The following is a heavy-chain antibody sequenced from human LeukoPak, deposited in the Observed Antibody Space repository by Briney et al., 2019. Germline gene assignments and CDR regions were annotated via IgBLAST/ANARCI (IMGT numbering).Heavy chain of an antibody. CDR2: IYYSGST. CDR3: ARAGGYDSSGYYPYYFDY. V-gene: IGHV4-59*01. Sequence: SETLSLTCTVSGGSISSYYWSWIRQPPGKGLEWIGYIYYSGSTNYNPSLKSRVTISVEASKNQFSLKLSSVTAADTAVYYCARAGGYDSSGYYPYYFDYWGQGTLVTVSS. D-gene: IGHD3-22*01. CDR1: GGSISSYY. J-gene: IGHJ4*02.